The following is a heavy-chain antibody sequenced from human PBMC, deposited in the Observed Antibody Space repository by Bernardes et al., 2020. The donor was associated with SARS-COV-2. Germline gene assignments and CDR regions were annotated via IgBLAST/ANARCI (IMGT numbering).Heavy chain of an antibody. Sequence: VWSLILSCAASGFTVSSNYMSWVRQAPGKGLEWVSVIYSGGSTYYADSVKGRFTISRHNSKNTLYLQMNSLRAEDTAVYYCARDLISMVRGVNREFDYWGQGTLVTVSS. D-gene: IGHD3-10*01. V-gene: IGHV3-53*01. J-gene: IGHJ4*02. CDR1: GFTVSSNY. CDR3: ARDLISMVRGVNREFDY. CDR2: IYSGGST.